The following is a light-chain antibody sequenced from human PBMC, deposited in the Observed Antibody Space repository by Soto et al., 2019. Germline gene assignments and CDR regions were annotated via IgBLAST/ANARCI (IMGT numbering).Light chain of an antibody. CDR2: YVS. J-gene: IGKJ2*01. CDR3: MQSTHWPPYT. V-gene: IGKV2-30*01. CDR1: QSLAYIDGNTY. Sequence: EVVMTQSPLSLPVTLGQPASISCRSSQSLAYIDGNTYLTWFHQRPGQSPRRLIYYVSNRDSGXPXRXXGSGSGTAFTLKISMVEAEDAGIYYCMQSTHWPPYTFGQGTRLEIK.